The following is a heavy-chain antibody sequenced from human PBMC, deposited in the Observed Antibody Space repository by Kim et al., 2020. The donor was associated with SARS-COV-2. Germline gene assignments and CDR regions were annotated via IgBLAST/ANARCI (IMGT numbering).Heavy chain of an antibody. Sequence: TYYADSVKGRFTISRDNSKNTLYLQMNSLRAEDTAVYYCARGLAAGNFDYWGQGTLVTVSS. V-gene: IGHV3-66*01. J-gene: IGHJ4*02. CDR3: ARGLAAGNFDY. D-gene: IGHD6-13*01. CDR2: T.